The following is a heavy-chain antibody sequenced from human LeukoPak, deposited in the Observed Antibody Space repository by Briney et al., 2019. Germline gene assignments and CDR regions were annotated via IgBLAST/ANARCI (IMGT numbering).Heavy chain of an antibody. J-gene: IGHJ4*02. CDR1: GFTFSDYY. CDR2: TNRRGDIT. D-gene: IGHD1-7*01. CDR3: ARKGLGGELGGFDS. V-gene: IGHV3-20*01. Sequence: PGGSLRLSCAASGFTFSDYYMSWIRQAPGKGLEWVSGTNRRGDITGYADFVKGRFTISRDNAKNSLYLQMNSLRVEDTALYHCARKGLGGELGGFDSWGQGTLVTVSS.